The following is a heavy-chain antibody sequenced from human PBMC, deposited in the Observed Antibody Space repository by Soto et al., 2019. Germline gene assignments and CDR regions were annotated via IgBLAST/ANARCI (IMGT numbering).Heavy chain of an antibody. Sequence: SETLSLTCTVSGGSFSPNYWAWIRQPPGKGLEWVGYIYYSGSTSYDPSLKSRVTISVDTSKSQFSLKLSSVTAADTAVYYCAGSGSSPYYHHYRLAVWGQGTTVTVSS. J-gene: IGHJ6*02. D-gene: IGHD3-10*01. CDR1: GGSFSPNY. CDR2: IYYSGST. V-gene: IGHV4-59*01. CDR3: AGSGSSPYYHHYRLAV.